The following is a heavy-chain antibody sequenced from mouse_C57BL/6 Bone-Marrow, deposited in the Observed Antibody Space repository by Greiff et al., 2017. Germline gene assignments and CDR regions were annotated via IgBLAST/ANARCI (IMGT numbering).Heavy chain of an antibody. V-gene: IGHV1-81*01. D-gene: IGHD2-3*01. CDR3: ARGLDGYYRYAMDY. CDR2: IYPRSGNT. J-gene: IGHJ4*01. CDR1: GYTFTSYG. Sequence: QVHVKQSGAELARPGASVKLSCKASGYTFTSYGISWVKQRTGQGLEWIGEIYPRSGNTYYNEKFKGKATLTADKSSSTAYMELRSLTSEDSAVYFCARGLDGYYRYAMDYWGQGTSVTVSS.